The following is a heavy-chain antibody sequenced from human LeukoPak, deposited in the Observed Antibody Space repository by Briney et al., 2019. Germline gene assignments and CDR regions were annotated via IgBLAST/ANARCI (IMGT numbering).Heavy chain of an antibody. Sequence: PSETLSLTRTVSGGSISSGGCSWTWIRQHPGKDLEWIGYIHHSGTTYYNPSLKNRITISVDTSKNHFSLKLSPVTASDTAVYYCARDYYDTRRVYDIWGQGTMVTVSS. CDR3: ARDYYDTRRVYDI. D-gene: IGHD3-22*01. CDR2: IHHSGTT. J-gene: IGHJ3*02. CDR1: GGSISSGGCS. V-gene: IGHV4-31*03.